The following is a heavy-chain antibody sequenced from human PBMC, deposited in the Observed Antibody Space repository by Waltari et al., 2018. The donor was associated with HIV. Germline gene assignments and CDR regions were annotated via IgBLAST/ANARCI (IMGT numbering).Heavy chain of an antibody. J-gene: IGHJ6*02. CDR1: VSTFPSYG. CDR2: SSAYNENT. V-gene: IGHV1-18*03. D-gene: IGHD2-21*01. CDR3: ASYSPPRGLDV. Sequence: QVQLVQSGAEVKKPGASVKVSCKSSVSTFPSYGFAWVRPAPGQGLAWMGWSSAYNENTNYAPKFQGRVTMTTDTSTTTGYMELRRLRSADMAVYFCASYSPPRGLDVWGQGTTVTVS.